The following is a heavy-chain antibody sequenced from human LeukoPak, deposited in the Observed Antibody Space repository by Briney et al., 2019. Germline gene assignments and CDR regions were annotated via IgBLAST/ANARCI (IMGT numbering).Heavy chain of an antibody. CDR2: IYHSGST. J-gene: IGHJ5*02. V-gene: IGHV4-30-2*01. CDR1: GGSISSGGYS. D-gene: IGHD1-20*01. Sequence: SSETLSLTCAVSGGSISSGGYSWSWIRQPPGKGLEWIGYIYHSGSTYYNPSLKSRVTISVDRSKNQFSLKLSSVTAADTAVYYCAGYNWSHNWFDPWGRGTLVTVSS. CDR3: AGYNWSHNWFDP.